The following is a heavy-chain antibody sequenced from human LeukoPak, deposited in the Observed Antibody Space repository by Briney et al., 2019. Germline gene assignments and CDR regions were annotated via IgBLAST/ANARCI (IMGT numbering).Heavy chain of an antibody. D-gene: IGHD2-21*02. V-gene: IGHV3-66*01. CDR1: GFTVSSNY. Sequence: GGSLRLSCAASGFTVSSNYMSWVRQAPGKGLEWVSVIYSGGSTYYADSVKGRFTISRDNSKNTLYLQMNSLRAEDTAVYYCARASPLVVVTAIWLYWGQGTLVTVSS. CDR2: IYSGGST. J-gene: IGHJ4*02. CDR3: ARASPLVVVTAIWLY.